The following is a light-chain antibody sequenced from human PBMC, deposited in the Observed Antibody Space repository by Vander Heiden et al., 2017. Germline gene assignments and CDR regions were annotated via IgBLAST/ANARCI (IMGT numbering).Light chain of an antibody. Sequence: DIQLTPSPSTLSASVGDRVTITCRASQSISSWLAWYQQKPGKAPKLLFYTASSLESVVPTRFSGSGSGTEFTLTISSLQPDDFATYCCQQYNSPLTFGQGTKVEIK. CDR1: QSISSW. V-gene: IGKV1-5*03. CDR3: QQYNSPLT. CDR2: TAS. J-gene: IGKJ1*01.